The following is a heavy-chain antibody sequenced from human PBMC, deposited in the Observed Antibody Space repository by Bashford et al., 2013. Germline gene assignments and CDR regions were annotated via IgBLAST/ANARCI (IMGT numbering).Heavy chain of an antibody. D-gene: IGHD1-1*01. CDR3: AKDARAGTLDYYYGLTS. Sequence: GESLKISCAASGFTFRSHGMHWVRQAPGKGLEWVAVISFDGSNTFYAESVRGRFIISRDNSKSTLYLEVNSLRPQDTAVYYCAKDARAGTLDYYYGLTSGARGPRSPSP. CDR2: ISFDGSNT. J-gene: IGHJ6*02. CDR1: GFTFRSHG. V-gene: IGHV3-30*18.